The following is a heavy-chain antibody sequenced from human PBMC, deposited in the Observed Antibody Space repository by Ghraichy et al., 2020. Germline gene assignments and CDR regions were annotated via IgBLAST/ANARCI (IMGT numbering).Heavy chain of an antibody. CDR3: ARDPPYYDILTGYYKYYYYGMGV. V-gene: IGHV3-7*01. CDR2: IKQDGSEK. Sequence: ETLRLSCAASGFTFSSYWMSWVRQAPGKGLEWVANIKQDGSEKYYVDSVKGRFTISRDNAKNSLYLQMNSLRAEDTAVYYCARDPPYYDILTGYYKYYYYGMGVWGQGTTVTVSS. D-gene: IGHD3-9*01. CDR1: GFTFSSYW. J-gene: IGHJ6*02.